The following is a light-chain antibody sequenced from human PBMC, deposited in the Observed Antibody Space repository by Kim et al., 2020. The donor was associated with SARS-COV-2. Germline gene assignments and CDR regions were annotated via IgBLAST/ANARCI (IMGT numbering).Light chain of an antibody. CDR3: QHYNSAPRT. V-gene: IGKV3-15*01. CDR2: AAS. CDR1: QSISSN. J-gene: IGKJ1*01. Sequence: VSVGERVTLACRASQSISSNLAWYQQKPGKVPSLLIYAASTMATGVPARFIGGGSGTDFTLTISSLQSEDFATYYCQHYNSAPRTFGQGTKVDIK.